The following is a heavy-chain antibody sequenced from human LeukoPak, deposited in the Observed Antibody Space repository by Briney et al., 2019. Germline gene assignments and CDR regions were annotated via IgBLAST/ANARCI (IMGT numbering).Heavy chain of an antibody. CDR2: INSDGSST. V-gene: IGHV3-74*01. J-gene: IGHJ4*02. CDR1: GFTFSSYW. CDR3: ASPRGSYYYDSSGYHY. Sequence: GGSLRLSCAASGFTFSSYWMHWVRQAPGKGLVWVSRINSDGSSTSYAGSVKGRFTISRDNAKNTLYLQMNSLRAEDTAVYYCASPRGSYYYDSSGYHYWGQGTLVTVSS. D-gene: IGHD3-22*01.